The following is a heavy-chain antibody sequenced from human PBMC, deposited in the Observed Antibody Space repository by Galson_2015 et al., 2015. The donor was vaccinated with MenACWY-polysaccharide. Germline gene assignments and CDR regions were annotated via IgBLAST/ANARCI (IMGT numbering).Heavy chain of an antibody. CDR2: IYHSGST. CDR3: ASGLGKYQRYFDY. J-gene: IGHJ4*02. V-gene: IGHV4-31*03. Sequence: TLSLPCTVSRGSIRSGGYYWNWIRPHPGKGLEWIGYIYHSGSTSYNPSLKSRVSVSVDTFKNRFSLELTSVIAADSAVYYCASGLGKYQRYFDYWGQGTLVTVSS. CDR1: RGSIRSGGYY. D-gene: IGHD2-2*01.